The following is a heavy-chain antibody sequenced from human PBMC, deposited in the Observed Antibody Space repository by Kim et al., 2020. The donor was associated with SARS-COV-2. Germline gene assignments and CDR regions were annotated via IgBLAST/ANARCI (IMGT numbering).Heavy chain of an antibody. Sequence: SETLSLTCTVSGYSISSGYYWGWIRQPPGKGLEWIGSIYHSGSTYYNPSLKSRVTISVDTSKNQFSLKLSSVTAADTAVYYCARSGLLWFGELPHFDYWGQGTLVTVSS. J-gene: IGHJ4*02. D-gene: IGHD3-10*01. CDR2: IYHSGST. CDR1: GYSISSGYY. V-gene: IGHV4-38-2*02. CDR3: ARSGLLWFGELPHFDY.